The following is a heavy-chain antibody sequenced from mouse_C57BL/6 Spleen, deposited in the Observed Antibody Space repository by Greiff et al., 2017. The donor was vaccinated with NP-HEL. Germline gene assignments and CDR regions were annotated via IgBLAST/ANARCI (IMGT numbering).Heavy chain of an antibody. V-gene: IGHV1-72*01. D-gene: IGHD1-1*01. CDR2: IDPNSGGT. CDR3: ARDITTVVAKEGFDY. J-gene: IGHJ2*01. CDR1: GYTFTSYW. Sequence: QVQLQQSGAELVKPGASVKLSCKASGYTFTSYWMHWVKQRPGRGLEWIGRIDPNSGGTKYNEKFKSKATLTVDKPSSTAYMQLSSLTSEDSAVYYCARDITTVVAKEGFDYWGQGTTLTVSS.